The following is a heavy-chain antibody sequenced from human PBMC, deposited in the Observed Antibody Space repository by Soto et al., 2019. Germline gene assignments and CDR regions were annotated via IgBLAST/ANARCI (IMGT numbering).Heavy chain of an antibody. CDR2: FDPEDGET. CDR1: GYTLTELS. Sequence: EASVKVSCKVSGYTLTELSMHWVRQAPGKGLEWMGGFDPEDGETIYAQKFQGRVTMTEDTSTDTAYMELSSLRSEDTAVYYCATDRGRDFWGGSRDYYYYYYMDVWGKGTTVTVSS. V-gene: IGHV1-24*01. J-gene: IGHJ6*03. D-gene: IGHD3-3*01. CDR3: ATDRGRDFWGGSRDYYYYYYMDV.